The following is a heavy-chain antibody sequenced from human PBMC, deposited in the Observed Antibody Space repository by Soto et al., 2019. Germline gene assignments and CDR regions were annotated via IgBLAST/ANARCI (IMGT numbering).Heavy chain of an antibody. CDR1: GGTFSSYA. Sequence: QVQLVQSGAEVKKPGSSVKVSCKASGGTFSSYAISWVRQAPGQGLEWMVGIIPIFGTADYAQKFQGRDTITAEESTSTAYMGLSSLRSEDTAVYYCARRGDILTGYYDSWGQGTLVTVSS. J-gene: IGHJ5*02. D-gene: IGHD3-9*01. V-gene: IGHV1-69*01. CDR2: IIPIFGTA. CDR3: ARRGDILTGYYDS.